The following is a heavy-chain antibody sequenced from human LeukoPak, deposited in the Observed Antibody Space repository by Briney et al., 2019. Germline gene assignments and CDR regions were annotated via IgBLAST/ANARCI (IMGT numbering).Heavy chain of an antibody. CDR3: ATPMVRGVIGDAFDY. V-gene: IGHV1-69*05. J-gene: IGHJ4*02. CDR1: GGTFSSYA. Sequence: ASVKVSCKPSGGTFSSYAISWVRQAPGQGLEWMGGIIPIFGTANYAQKFQGRVTITTDESTSTAYMELSSLRSEDTAVYYCATPMVRGVIGDAFDYWGQGTLVTVSS. D-gene: IGHD3-10*01. CDR2: IIPIFGTA.